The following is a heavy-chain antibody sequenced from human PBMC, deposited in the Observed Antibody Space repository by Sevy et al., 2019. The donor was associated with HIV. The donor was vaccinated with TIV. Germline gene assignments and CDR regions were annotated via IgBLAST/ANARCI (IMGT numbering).Heavy chain of an antibody. Sequence: GGSLRLSCAASGFTFSGAAMFWVRQASGKGLEWIGRIRSKANNYATVYGASVQGRFIISRDDSKNTTYLQMNSLKIEDTAVYYCTAGDLGRFDYWGRGSLVTVSS. CDR3: TAGDLGRFDY. CDR1: GFTFSGAA. J-gene: IGHJ4*02. V-gene: IGHV3-73*01. D-gene: IGHD3-16*01. CDR2: IRSKANNYAT.